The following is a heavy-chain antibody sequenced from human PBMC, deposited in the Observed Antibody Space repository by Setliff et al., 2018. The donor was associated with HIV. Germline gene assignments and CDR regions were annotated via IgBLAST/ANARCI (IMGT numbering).Heavy chain of an antibody. CDR2: IYHSGST. Sequence: PSETLSLTCTVSGGSISSSSYYWGWIRQPPGKGLEWIGSIYHSGSTYYNPSLKSRVTISVDTSKNQFSLKLSSVTAADTAVYYCAREKGNVDSSMVLYYYYGMDVWGQGTTVTVSS. CDR3: AREKGNVDSSMVLYYYYGMDV. V-gene: IGHV4-39*07. CDR1: GGSISSSSYY. D-gene: IGHD5-18*01. J-gene: IGHJ6*02.